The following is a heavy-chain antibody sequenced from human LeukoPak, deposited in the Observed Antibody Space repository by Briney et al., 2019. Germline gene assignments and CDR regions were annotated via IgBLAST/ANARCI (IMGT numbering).Heavy chain of an antibody. CDR1: GFTFSSYA. D-gene: IGHD3-10*01. CDR3: VKTYYYGSGSRSPFDY. J-gene: IGHJ4*02. Sequence: GGSLRLSCAASGFTFSSYAMSWVRQAPGKGLEWVSAISGSGGSTYYADSVRGRFTISRDNSKNTLYLQMNSLRAEDTAVYYCVKTYYYGSGSRSPFDYWGQGTLVTVSS. V-gene: IGHV3-23*01. CDR2: ISGSGGST.